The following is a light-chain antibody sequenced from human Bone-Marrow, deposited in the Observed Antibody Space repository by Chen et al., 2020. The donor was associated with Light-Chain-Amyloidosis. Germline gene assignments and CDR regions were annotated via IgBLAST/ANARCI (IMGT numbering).Light chain of an antibody. CDR2: EVT. CDR3: SSYTITNTLG. CDR1: SSDVGGDNH. Sequence: QSALTQPASVSGSPGQSITISCTGTSSDVGGDNHVSWYQQHPDKAPKPMIYEVTNRPSWVPDRFSGSKSDNTASLTISGRKTEDEADYFCSSYTITNTLGFGSGTRVTVL. V-gene: IGLV2-14*01. J-gene: IGLJ1*01.